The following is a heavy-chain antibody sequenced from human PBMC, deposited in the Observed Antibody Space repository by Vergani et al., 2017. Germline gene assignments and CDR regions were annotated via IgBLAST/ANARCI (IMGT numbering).Heavy chain of an antibody. CDR1: GGTFSSYA. Sequence: QVQLVQSGAEVKKPGSSVKVSCKASGGTFSSYATSWVRQAPGQGLEWMGGIIPIFGTANYAQKFQGRVTITADEYTSTAYMELSSLRSEDTAVYYCARAHSIAVAGYYFDYWGQGTLVTVSS. V-gene: IGHV1-69*12. CDR2: IIPIFGTA. D-gene: IGHD6-19*01. J-gene: IGHJ4*02. CDR3: ARAHSIAVAGYYFDY.